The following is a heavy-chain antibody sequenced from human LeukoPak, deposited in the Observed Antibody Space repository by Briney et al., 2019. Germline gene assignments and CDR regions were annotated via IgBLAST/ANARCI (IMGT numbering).Heavy chain of an antibody. J-gene: IGHJ6*02. CDR3: ARTIPHSSGWYSWDYYYYGMDV. CDR2: IYTSGST. V-gene: IGHV4-4*07. D-gene: IGHD6-19*01. Sequence: SETLSLTCTVSGGSISSYYWSWIRQLAGKGLEWIGRIYTSGSTNYNPSLKSRVTMSVDTSKNQFSLKLSSVTAADTAVYYCARTIPHSSGWYSWDYYYYGMDVWGQGTTVTVSS. CDR1: GGSISSYY.